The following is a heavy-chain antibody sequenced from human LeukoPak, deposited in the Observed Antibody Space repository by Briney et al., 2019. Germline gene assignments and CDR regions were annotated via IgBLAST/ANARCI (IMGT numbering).Heavy chain of an antibody. Sequence: ASVKVSCKASGGTFSTYTISWVRQAPGQGLEWMGGIIPIFSTTNYAQNFQGRVTITVDESTSTAYMELSSLRSEDTAVYYCAGAVAGANYYFDYWGQGTLVTVSS. CDR1: GGTFSTYT. CDR3: AGAVAGANYYFDY. V-gene: IGHV1-69*13. D-gene: IGHD6-19*01. CDR2: IIPIFSTT. J-gene: IGHJ4*02.